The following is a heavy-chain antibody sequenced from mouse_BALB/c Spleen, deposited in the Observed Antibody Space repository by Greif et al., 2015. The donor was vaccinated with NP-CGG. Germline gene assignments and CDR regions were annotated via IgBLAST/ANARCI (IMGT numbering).Heavy chain of an antibody. V-gene: IGHV1-15*01. CDR2: IDPETGGA. D-gene: IGHD1-1*02. CDR1: GYTFTDYE. CDR3: TRDYGLWFAY. J-gene: IGHJ3*01. Sequence: VKLMESGAELVRPGASVTLSCKASGYTFTDYEMHWVKQTPVHGLEWIGAIDPETGGAAYNQKFKGKATLTADKSSSTAYMELRSLTSEDSAVYYCTRDYGLWFAYWGQGTLVTVSA.